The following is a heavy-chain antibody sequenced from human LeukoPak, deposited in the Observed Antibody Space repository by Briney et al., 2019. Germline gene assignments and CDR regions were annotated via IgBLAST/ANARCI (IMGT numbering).Heavy chain of an antibody. CDR2: IYYSGTT. Sequence: SETLSLTCTVSGGSISSGGYSWSWIRQHPGQGLEWIGYIYYSGTTYYNPSLKGRVTLSVDTSQNQFSLKLSSVTAADTAVYYCAVGYCTNGVCKRKYYFDYWGQGTLVTVSS. J-gene: IGHJ4*02. V-gene: IGHV4-31*03. CDR3: AVGYCTNGVCKRKYYFDY. D-gene: IGHD2-8*01. CDR1: GGSISSGGYS.